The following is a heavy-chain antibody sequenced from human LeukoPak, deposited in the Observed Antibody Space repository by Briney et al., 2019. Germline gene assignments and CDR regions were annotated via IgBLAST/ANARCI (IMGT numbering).Heavy chain of an antibody. CDR2: VYYSGST. D-gene: IGHD3-3*01. CDR3: ARSGGAYYDFWSGYSSDAFDI. V-gene: IGHV4-59*01. Sequence: SETLSLTCTVSGGSISSYYWSWIRRPPGKGLGRILYVYYSGSTNYNPSLKSRVTISVDTSKNQFSLKLSSVTAADTAVYYCARSGGAYYDFWSGYSSDAFDIWGQGTMVTVSS. CDR1: GGSISSYY. J-gene: IGHJ3*02.